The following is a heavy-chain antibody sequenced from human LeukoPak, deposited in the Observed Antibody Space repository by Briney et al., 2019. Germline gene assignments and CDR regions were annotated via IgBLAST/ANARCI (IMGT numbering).Heavy chain of an antibody. J-gene: IGHJ4*02. CDR2: INHSGST. CDR1: GSSINVYY. Sequence: PSETLSLTCTVSGSSINVYYWSWIRQSPGKGLEWIGEINHSGSTNYNPSLKSRVTISVDTSKNQFSLKLSSVTAADTAVYYCARFYGSADYWGQGTLVTVSS. CDR3: ARFYGSADY. D-gene: IGHD4-17*01. V-gene: IGHV4-34*01.